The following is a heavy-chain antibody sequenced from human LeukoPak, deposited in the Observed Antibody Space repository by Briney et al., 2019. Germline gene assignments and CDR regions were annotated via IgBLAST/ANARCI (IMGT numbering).Heavy chain of an antibody. J-gene: IGHJ4*02. CDR1: GFTFSSYG. D-gene: IGHD3-3*01. CDR3: AKDRLTIFGVVIDY. V-gene: IGHV3-30*02. Sequence: GGSLRLSCAASGFTFSSYGMHWVRQAPGKGLEWVAFIRYDGSNKYYADSVKGRFTISRDNSKNTLYLQMNSLRAEDTAVYYCAKDRLTIFGVVIDYWGQGTLVTVSS. CDR2: IRYDGSNK.